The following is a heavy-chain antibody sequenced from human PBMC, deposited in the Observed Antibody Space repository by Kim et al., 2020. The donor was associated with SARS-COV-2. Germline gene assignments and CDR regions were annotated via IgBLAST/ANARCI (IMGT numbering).Heavy chain of an antibody. J-gene: IGHJ4*02. Sequence: PSLKSRVTISVDTSKNQFSLKLSSVTAADTAVYYCARGRAYGSAGYNFDYWGQGTLVTVSS. D-gene: IGHD3-10*01. CDR3: ARGRAYGSAGYNFDY. V-gene: IGHV4-31*02.